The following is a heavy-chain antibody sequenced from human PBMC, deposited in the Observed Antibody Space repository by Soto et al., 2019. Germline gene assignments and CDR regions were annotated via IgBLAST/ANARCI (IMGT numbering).Heavy chain of an antibody. J-gene: IGHJ3*02. D-gene: IGHD4-17*01. V-gene: IGHV3-30*03. CDR2: ISYDGSNK. Sequence: GGSLRLSCAASGFTFSSYGMHWVRQAPGKGLEWVAVISYDGSNKYYADSVKGRFTISRDNSKNTLYLQMNSLRAEDTAVYYCASTTVTYENAFDIWGQGTMVTVSS. CDR3: ASTTVTYENAFDI. CDR1: GFTFSSYG.